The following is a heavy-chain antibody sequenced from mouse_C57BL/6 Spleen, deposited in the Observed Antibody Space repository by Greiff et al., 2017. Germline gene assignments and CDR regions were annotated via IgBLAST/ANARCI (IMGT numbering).Heavy chain of an antibody. V-gene: IGHV14-4*01. CDR2: IDPENGDT. Sequence: VQLQQSGAELVRPGASVKLSCTASGFNIKDDYMHWVKQRPEQGLEWIGWIDPENGDTEYASKFQGKATITADTSSNTAYLQLSSLTSEDTAVYYCTEYYYGSRNYAMDYWGQGTSVTVSS. CDR3: TEYYYGSRNYAMDY. CDR1: GFNIKDDY. D-gene: IGHD1-1*01. J-gene: IGHJ4*01.